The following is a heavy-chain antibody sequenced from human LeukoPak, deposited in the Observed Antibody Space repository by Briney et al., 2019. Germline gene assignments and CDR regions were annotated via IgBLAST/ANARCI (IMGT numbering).Heavy chain of an antibody. CDR2: ISGSNSYI. CDR1: GFTFNSYS. J-gene: IGHJ3*02. V-gene: IGHV3-21*01. Sequence: GGSLRLSCAASGFTFNSYSMNWVRQPPGKGLEWVSSISGSNSYIYYADSVKGRFTISRDNSKNTLYLQMNSLRAEDTAVYYCAEGRAFDIWGQGTMVTVSS. CDR3: AEGRAFDI.